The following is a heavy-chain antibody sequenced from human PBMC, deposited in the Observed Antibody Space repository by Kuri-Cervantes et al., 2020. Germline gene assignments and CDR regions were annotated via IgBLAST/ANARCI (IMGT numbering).Heavy chain of an antibody. V-gene: IGHV3-74*01. CDR3: ARDYYGDFYFDY. CDR2: ISSDGSST. J-gene: IGHJ4*02. Sequence: GGSLRLSCAASGFTFSSYWMHWVRQGPGKGLVWVSRISSDGSSTSYADSVKGRFTISRDNAKNTLYLQMNSLRAEDTAVYYCARDYYGDFYFDYWGQGTLVTVSS. D-gene: IGHD4-17*01. CDR1: GFTFSSYW.